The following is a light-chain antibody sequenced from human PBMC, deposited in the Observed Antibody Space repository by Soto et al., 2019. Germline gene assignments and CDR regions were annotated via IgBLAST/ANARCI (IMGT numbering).Light chain of an antibody. V-gene: IGLV2-8*01. CDR1: TSDVGSYSL. CDR2: EVN. J-gene: IGLJ3*02. Sequence: QSALTQPASVSGSPGQSITISCTGTTSDVGSYSLVSWYQQHPGKAPKLMIYEVNKRPSGVPDRFSGSKSGNTASLTVSGLQAEDEADYYCSSYAGSNNLVFGGGTKLTVL. CDR3: SSYAGSNNLV.